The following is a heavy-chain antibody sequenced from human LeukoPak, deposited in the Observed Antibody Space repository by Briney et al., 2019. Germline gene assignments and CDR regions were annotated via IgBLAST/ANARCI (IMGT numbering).Heavy chain of an antibody. D-gene: IGHD1-14*01. J-gene: IGHJ4*02. Sequence: SETLSLTCAVHGESFSGYFWSWIRLPPGKGLEWIGEINHSGNTNYNPSLKSRVTISVDTSKNQFSLKLSSVTAADTAVYYCAREGVLSADERRQTGGFDYWGQGTLVTVSS. CDR3: AREGVLSADERRQTGGFDY. CDR2: INHSGNT. V-gene: IGHV4-34*01. CDR1: GESFSGYF.